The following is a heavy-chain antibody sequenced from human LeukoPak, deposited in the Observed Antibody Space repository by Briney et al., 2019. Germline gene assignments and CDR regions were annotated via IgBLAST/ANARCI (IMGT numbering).Heavy chain of an antibody. CDR3: ARGWTKYYFDN. CDR1: GGSISSGGYY. D-gene: IGHD3/OR15-3a*01. J-gene: IGHJ4*02. Sequence: SQTLSLTCTVSGGSISSGGYYWSWIRQPPGKGLEWIGYISYGATTNYTPSLKSRVTISVDTSKNQFSLKLTSMSAADTAVYYCARGWTKYYFDNWGQGTLVTVSS. V-gene: IGHV4-61*08. CDR2: ISYGATT.